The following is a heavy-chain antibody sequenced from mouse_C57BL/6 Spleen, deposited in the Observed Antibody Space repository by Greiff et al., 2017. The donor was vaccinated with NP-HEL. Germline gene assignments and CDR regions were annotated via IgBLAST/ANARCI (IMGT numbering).Heavy chain of an antibody. CDR3: ARSSYDYDDLDY. CDR2: IYPRSGNT. Sequence: VQLQQSGAELARPGASVKLSCKASGYTFTSYGISWVKQRTGQGLEWIGEIYPRSGNTYYNEKFKGKATLTADKSSSTAYMELRSLTSEDSAVYFCARSSYDYDDLDYWGQGTTLTVSS. D-gene: IGHD2-4*01. CDR1: GYTFTSYG. V-gene: IGHV1-81*01. J-gene: IGHJ2*01.